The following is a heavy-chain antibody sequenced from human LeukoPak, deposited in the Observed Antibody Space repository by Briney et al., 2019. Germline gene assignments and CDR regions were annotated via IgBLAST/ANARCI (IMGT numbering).Heavy chain of an antibody. CDR1: GGSISSGGYY. Sequence: SETLSLTCTVSGGSISSGGYYWSWIRQHPGKGLEWIGYIYYSGSTNYNPSLKSRVTISVDTSKNQFSLKLSSVTAADTAVYYCATSPGYSSSWYDAFDIWGQGTMVTVSS. D-gene: IGHD6-13*01. CDR2: IYYSGST. CDR3: ATSPGYSSSWYDAFDI. J-gene: IGHJ3*02. V-gene: IGHV4-61*08.